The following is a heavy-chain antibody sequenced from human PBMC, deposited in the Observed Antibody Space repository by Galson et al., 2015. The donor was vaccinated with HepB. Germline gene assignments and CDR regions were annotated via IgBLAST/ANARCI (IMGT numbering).Heavy chain of an antibody. CDR1: GFTFSSYG. CDR2: IWYDGSNK. D-gene: IGHD2-21*02. Sequence: SLRLSCAASGFTFSSYGMHWVRQAPGKGLEWVAVIWYDGSNKYYADSVKGRFTISRDNSKNTLYLQMNSLRAEDTAVYYCAKGGLVAVTAIDAFDIWGQGTMVTVSS. CDR3: AKGGLVAVTAIDAFDI. V-gene: IGHV3-33*06. J-gene: IGHJ3*02.